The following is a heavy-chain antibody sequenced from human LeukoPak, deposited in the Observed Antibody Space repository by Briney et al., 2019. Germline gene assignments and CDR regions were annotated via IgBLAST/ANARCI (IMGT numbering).Heavy chain of an antibody. CDR2: IYHGGDT. CDR1: DYSISSGYY. V-gene: IGHV4-38-2*02. D-gene: IGHD6-13*01. J-gene: IGHJ4*02. CDR3: ARGYSSSWDYYFDY. Sequence: SETLSLTCTVSDYSISSGYYWGWIRQPPGKGLEWIGNIYHGGDTYYNPSLKSRVTISVDTSKNQFSLKLSSVTAADTAVYYCARGYSSSWDYYFDYWGQGTLVTVSS.